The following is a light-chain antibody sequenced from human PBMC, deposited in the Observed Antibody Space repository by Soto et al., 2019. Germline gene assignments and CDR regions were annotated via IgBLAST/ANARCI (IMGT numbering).Light chain of an antibody. CDR3: QQYYSTPRT. V-gene: IGKV4-1*01. CDR2: WAS. J-gene: IGKJ2*01. CDR1: QSVLYSSNNKNY. Sequence: DIVMTQSPDSLAVSLGERATINCKSSQSVLYSSNNKNYLAWYQQKPGQPPKLLIYWASTRESGVPVRFSGSGSGTEFTLTISSLQAEDVAVYYCQQYYSTPRTFGQGNKLEIK.